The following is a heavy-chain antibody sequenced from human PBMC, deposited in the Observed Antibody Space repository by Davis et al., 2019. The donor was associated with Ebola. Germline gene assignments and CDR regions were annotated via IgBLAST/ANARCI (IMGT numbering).Heavy chain of an antibody. CDR1: GSTFINFW. J-gene: IGHJ4*02. CDR2: INQGGSEK. D-gene: IGHD3-22*01. Sequence: PAGSLRLSCAASGSTFINFWMTWVRQAPGKGLEWVASINQGGSEKYYGDSAKGRFTISRDTAQNSVYLEMNSMRAEDTAVYYCARDGEAFDSSGSYEVPFDYWGQGTLVTVSS. V-gene: IGHV3-7*01. CDR3: ARDGEAFDSSGSYEVPFDY.